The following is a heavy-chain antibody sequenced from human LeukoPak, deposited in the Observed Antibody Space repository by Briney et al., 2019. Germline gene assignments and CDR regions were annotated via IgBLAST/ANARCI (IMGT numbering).Heavy chain of an antibody. J-gene: IGHJ4*02. CDR1: GSSFNTYY. Sequence: PSETLSLTCSVSGSSFNTYYWSWIRQPAGKALEWIARIPTSGSADYSPSLQSRVTISVDMSKKEFSLTLTSVTAADTAVYYCARDIVYLIDEDYGWGQGILVTVSS. D-gene: IGHD4-17*01. V-gene: IGHV4-4*07. CDR2: IPTSGSA. CDR3: ARDIVYLIDEDYG.